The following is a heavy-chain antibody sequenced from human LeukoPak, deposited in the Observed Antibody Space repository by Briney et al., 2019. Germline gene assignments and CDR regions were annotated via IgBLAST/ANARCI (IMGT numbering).Heavy chain of an antibody. CDR3: ARAYCSSTSCYHLDY. V-gene: IGHV1-69*13. Sequence: SVKVSCKASGGTFSSYAISWVRQAPGQGLEWMGGVIPIFGTANYAQKFQGRVTITADESTSTAYMELSSLRSEDTAVYYCARAYCSSTSCYHLDYWGQGTLVTVSS. J-gene: IGHJ4*02. CDR2: VIPIFGTA. CDR1: GGTFSSYA. D-gene: IGHD2-2*01.